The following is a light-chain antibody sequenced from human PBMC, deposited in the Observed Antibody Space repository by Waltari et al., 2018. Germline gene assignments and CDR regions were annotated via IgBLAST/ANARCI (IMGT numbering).Light chain of an antibody. CDR1: QNIFRT. J-gene: IGKJ1*01. V-gene: IGKV3-20*01. CDR3: QHYVRLPVT. Sequence: EIVLTQSPGTLSLSPGERATQSCRASQNIFRTLAWYQQKPGQAPRLLIYGAYTRATGIPDRFSGSGSGTDFSLTISGLDPEDFAVYYCQHYVRLPVTFGQGTKVEIK. CDR2: GAY.